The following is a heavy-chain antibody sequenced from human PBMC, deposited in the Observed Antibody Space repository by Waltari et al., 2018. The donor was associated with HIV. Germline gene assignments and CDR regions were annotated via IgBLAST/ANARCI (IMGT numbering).Heavy chain of an antibody. D-gene: IGHD1-1*01. CDR3: ASLHITTSGTEFDF. CDR2: MNYSGNT. CDR1: GGSFSGSF. Sequence: VQLKQLGAGLLKPSETLSLTCAVYGGSFSGSFWSWIRQSPGEGLEWIGEMNYSGNTKYNPSLKSRVSMSVDTSLNQVSLKLSSVTAADTAVYYCASLHITTSGTEFDFWGQGTVVTVSS. J-gene: IGHJ4*02. V-gene: IGHV4-34*02.